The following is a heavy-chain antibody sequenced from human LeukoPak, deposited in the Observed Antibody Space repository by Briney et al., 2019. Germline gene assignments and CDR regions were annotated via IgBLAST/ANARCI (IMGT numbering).Heavy chain of an antibody. CDR3: AKGDFWNGLGEYFLY. Sequence: PGRSLRLSCAASGFSFSTYGMFWVRQAPGKGLEWVGVISYDGSNQYYADSVKGRFTISRDNSKNTLYLQMDSLRAEDTAVYYCAKGDFWNGLGEYFLYWGQGILVIVSS. D-gene: IGHD3-3*01. CDR1: GFSFSTYG. J-gene: IGHJ1*01. CDR2: ISYDGSNQ. V-gene: IGHV3-33*05.